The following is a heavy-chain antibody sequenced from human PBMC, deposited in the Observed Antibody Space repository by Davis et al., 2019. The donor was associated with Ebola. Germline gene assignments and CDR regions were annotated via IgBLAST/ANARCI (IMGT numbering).Heavy chain of an antibody. CDR3: ASTMRLHLGETYDY. J-gene: IGHJ4*02. Sequence: GGSLRLSCAASGFTFSSYSMNWVRQAPGKGLEWVSSISSSSSYIYYADSVKGRFTISRDNAKNSLYLQMNSLRDEDTAVYYCASTMRLHLGETYDYWGQGTLVTVSS. V-gene: IGHV3-21*01. CDR2: ISSSSSYI. CDR1: GFTFSSYS. D-gene: IGHD3-16*01.